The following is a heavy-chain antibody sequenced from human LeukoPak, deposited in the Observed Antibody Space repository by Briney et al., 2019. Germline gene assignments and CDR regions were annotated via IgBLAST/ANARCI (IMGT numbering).Heavy chain of an antibody. CDR1: GGSISSYY. D-gene: IGHD6-13*01. Sequence: SETLSLTCTVSGGSISSYYWSWIRQPPGKGLEWIGSIYYSGSTYYNPSLKSRVTISVDTSKNQFSLKLSSVTAADTAVYYCARDRSRVVDYWGQGTLVTVSS. V-gene: IGHV4-59*12. J-gene: IGHJ4*02. CDR2: IYYSGST. CDR3: ARDRSRVVDY.